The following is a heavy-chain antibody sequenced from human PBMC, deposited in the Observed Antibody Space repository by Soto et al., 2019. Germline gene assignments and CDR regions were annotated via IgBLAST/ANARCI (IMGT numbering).Heavy chain of an antibody. CDR2: IYPGESDT. D-gene: IGHD6-13*01. J-gene: IGHJ3*02. CDR1: GYSLTSYW. Sequence: GESLQISCKGSGYSLTSYWIGWVRQTSGKGLEKMGIIYPGESDTRYSPSFQGQVTISADKSISTAYLQWSSLKASDTAMYYCARRDSSSWYKAFDIWGQGIMVTVSS. CDR3: ARRDSSSWYKAFDI. V-gene: IGHV5-51*01.